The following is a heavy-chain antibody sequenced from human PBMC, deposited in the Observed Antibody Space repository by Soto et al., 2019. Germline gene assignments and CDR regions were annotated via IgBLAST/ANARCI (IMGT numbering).Heavy chain of an antibody. Sequence: GASVKVSCKASGGTFSSYAISWVRQAPGQGLEWMGGIIPIFGTANYAQKFQGRVTITADESTSTAYMELSSLRSEDTAVYYCARDKHCSGGSCYVYYGMDVWGQGTTVTVSS. J-gene: IGHJ6*02. CDR1: GGTFSSYA. D-gene: IGHD2-15*01. CDR2: IIPIFGTA. CDR3: ARDKHCSGGSCYVYYGMDV. V-gene: IGHV1-69*13.